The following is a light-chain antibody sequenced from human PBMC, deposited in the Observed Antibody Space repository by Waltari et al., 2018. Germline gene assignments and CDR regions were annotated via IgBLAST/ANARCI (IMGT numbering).Light chain of an antibody. CDR1: HIGSKS. V-gene: IGLV3-21*04. CDR3: LVWHSTTDHHGV. J-gene: IGLJ2*01. CDR2: YDS. Sequence: SYVVTQSPSVSVAPGEPARLTCGGAHIGSKSVTWYQQRPGQAPVLVISYDSDRPSGIPERFSGSNSGNTATLTISWVEADDEADYYCLVWHSTTDHHGVFGGGTKLTVL.